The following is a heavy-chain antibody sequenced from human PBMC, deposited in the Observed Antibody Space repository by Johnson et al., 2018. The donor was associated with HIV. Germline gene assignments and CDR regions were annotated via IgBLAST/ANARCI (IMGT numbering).Heavy chain of an antibody. D-gene: IGHD3-22*01. CDR2: INSDGSST. V-gene: IGHV3-74*01. Sequence: VQLVESGGGLVQPGGSLRLSCAASGFTFSSYWMHWVRQAPGKGLVWVSRINSDGSSTSYADSVKGRFTISRDKSRNTLYLQMNSLRAEDTAVHYCAREGNYYDSSSHVFDIWGQWTMVTVSS. CDR3: AREGNYYDSSSHVFDI. J-gene: IGHJ3*02. CDR1: GFTFSSYW.